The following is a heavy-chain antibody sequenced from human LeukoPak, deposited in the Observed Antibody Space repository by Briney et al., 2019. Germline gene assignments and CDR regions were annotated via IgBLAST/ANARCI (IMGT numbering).Heavy chain of an antibody. J-gene: IGHJ6*02. Sequence: SETLSLTCTVSGASISNYYSSWIRQPPGKGLEWIGSLYYSGSAIYNPSLKSRVTISIDTSKNQFSLKLTSVTAADTAVYYCARGDLLTGYPLDYHYGMGVWGQGTTVTVSS. CDR1: GASISNYY. CDR2: LYYSGSA. CDR3: ARGDLLTGYPLDYHYGMGV. V-gene: IGHV4-59*01. D-gene: IGHD3-9*01.